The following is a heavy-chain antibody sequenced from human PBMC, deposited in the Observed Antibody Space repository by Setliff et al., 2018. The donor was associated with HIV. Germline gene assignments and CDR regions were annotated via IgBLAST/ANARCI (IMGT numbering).Heavy chain of an antibody. V-gene: IGHV5-51*01. CDR1: GYSFSSYW. J-gene: IGHJ2*01. CDR3: ARQGVGIAVAGNRYFDL. D-gene: IGHD6-19*01. CDR2: VYPGDSDT. Sequence: GESLKISCQASGYSFSSYWIGWVRQMPGKGLEWVGSVYPGDSDTRYSPSFQGQVTISADKSIRTAYLQWRSLKASDTAMYYCARQGVGIAVAGNRYFDLWGRGTLVTVSS.